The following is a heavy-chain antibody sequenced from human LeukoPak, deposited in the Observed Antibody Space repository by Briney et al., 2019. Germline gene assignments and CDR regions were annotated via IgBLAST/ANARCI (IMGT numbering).Heavy chain of an antibody. V-gene: IGHV3-21*01. D-gene: IGHD2-15*01. CDR2: ISSSSSYI. J-gene: IGHJ4*02. CDR3: AREHKDIVVVVAASIDY. Sequence: NPGGSLRLSCAASGFTFSSYSMNWVRQAPGKGLEWVSSISSSSSYIYCADSVKGRFTISRDNAKNSLYLQMNSLRAEDTAVYYCAREHKDIVVVVAASIDYWGQGTLVTVSS. CDR1: GFTFSSYS.